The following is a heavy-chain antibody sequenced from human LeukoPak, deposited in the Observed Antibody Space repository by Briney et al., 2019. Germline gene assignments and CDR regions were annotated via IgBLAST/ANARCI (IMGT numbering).Heavy chain of an antibody. CDR2: ISAYNGNT. CDR1: GYTFTSYG. J-gene: IGHJ4*02. Sequence: ASVKVSCKASGYTFTSYGISWVRQAPGQGLEWMGWISAYNGNTNYAQKLQGRVTMTADTSTSTAYMELRSLRSDDTAVYYCARDYFCSGGSCYSSFVDYWGQGTLVTVSS. CDR3: ARDYFCSGGSCYSSFVDY. D-gene: IGHD2-15*01. V-gene: IGHV1-18*04.